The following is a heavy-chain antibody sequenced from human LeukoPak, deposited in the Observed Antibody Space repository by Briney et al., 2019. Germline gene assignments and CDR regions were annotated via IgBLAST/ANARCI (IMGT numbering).Heavy chain of an antibody. CDR2: IYTSGST. V-gene: IGHV4-4*07. CDR1: GGSISSYY. Sequence: SETLSLTCTVSGGSISSYYWSWIRQPAGKGLEWIGRIYTSGSTNYNPSLKSRVTMSVDTSENQFSLKLSSVTAADTAVYYCARAIVVVPAAMMLGWFDPWGQGTLVTVSS. CDR3: ARAIVVVPAAMMLGWFDP. D-gene: IGHD2-2*01. J-gene: IGHJ5*02.